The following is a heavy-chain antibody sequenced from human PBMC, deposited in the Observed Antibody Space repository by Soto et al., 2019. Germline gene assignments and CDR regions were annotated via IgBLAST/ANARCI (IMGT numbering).Heavy chain of an antibody. CDR3: GRGPSPRAPAGGTPYYYAMDV. V-gene: IGHV1-8*02. D-gene: IGHD2-2*01. Sequence: ASVKVSCKASGYTFTDYFIHWVRQAPGQGLEWIGWMNPINGATGSARRFQGRVSMTRNTATATAYLELTSLRSDDSAVYFCGRGPSPRAPAGGTPYYYAMDVWGQGTTVTVSS. CDR1: GYTFTDYF. J-gene: IGHJ6*02. CDR2: MNPINGAT.